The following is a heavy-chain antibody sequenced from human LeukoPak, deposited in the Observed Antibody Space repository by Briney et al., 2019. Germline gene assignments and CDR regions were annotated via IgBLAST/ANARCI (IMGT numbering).Heavy chain of an antibody. CDR2: INHSGST. Sequence: SETLSLTCAVHGGSFSGYYWSWIRQPPGKGLEWIGEINHSGSTNYNPSLKSRVTISVDTSKNQFSLKLSSVTAADTAVYYCARGGGSGSDYWGQGTLVTVSS. D-gene: IGHD3-16*01. J-gene: IGHJ4*02. CDR3: ARGGGSGSDY. CDR1: GGSFSGYY. V-gene: IGHV4-34*01.